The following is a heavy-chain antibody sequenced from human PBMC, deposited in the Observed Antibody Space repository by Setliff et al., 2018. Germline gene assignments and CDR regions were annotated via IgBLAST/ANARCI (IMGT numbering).Heavy chain of an antibody. Sequence: GVLRLSCAASGFTFRSYSMNWVRQAPGKGLEWISYTSSGSNSIYYADSVMGRFTISRDNARNSLYLQMNRLRAEDTAVYYCAKEFTVVVPAALALDVWGKGTTVTVSS. V-gene: IGHV3-48*01. D-gene: IGHD2-2*01. CDR3: AKEFTVVVPAALALDV. J-gene: IGHJ6*04. CDR1: GFTFRSYS. CDR2: TSSGSNSI.